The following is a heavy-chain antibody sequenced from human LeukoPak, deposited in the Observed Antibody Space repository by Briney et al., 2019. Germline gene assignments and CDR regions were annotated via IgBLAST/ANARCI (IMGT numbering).Heavy chain of an antibody. V-gene: IGHV3-48*03. J-gene: IGHJ5*02. Sequence: GGSLRLSCTASGFIFSDHEMTWVRQAPGKGLEWISYISMNGDVQLYSDSVEGRFTISRDDSENSLYLQMNSLRAADAAVYFCARDYYGDDLWGQGTLVTVSS. CDR1: GFIFSDHE. CDR2: ISMNGDVQ. D-gene: IGHD3-10*01. CDR3: ARDYYGDDL.